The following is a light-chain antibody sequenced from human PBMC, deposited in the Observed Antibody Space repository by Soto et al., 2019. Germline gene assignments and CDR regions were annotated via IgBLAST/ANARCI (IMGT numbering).Light chain of an antibody. CDR3: QSYDSSLSGVV. J-gene: IGLJ2*01. CDR2: GNS. CDR1: SSNIGAGYD. Sequence: QSVLTRPPSVSGAPGQRVTISCTGSSSNIGAGYDVHWYQQLPGTAPKLLIYGNSNRPSGVPDRFSGSKSGTSASLAITGLQAEDVADYCCQSYDSSLSGVVFGGGTKLTVL. V-gene: IGLV1-40*01.